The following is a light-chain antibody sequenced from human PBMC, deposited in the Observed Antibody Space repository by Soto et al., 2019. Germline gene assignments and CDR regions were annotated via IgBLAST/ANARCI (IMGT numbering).Light chain of an antibody. V-gene: IGKV3-15*01. CDR1: QNVYNN. CDR2: DAS. Sequence: EIVMTQSPATLSVSPGEGATLSCKASQNVYNNLAWYQQRPGQPPRLLIYDASTSATGISARFSGSGYGTEFTLTTSGLQSEDFAVYFCQQCRNWPLTFGGGTKVEIK. CDR3: QQCRNWPLT. J-gene: IGKJ4*01.